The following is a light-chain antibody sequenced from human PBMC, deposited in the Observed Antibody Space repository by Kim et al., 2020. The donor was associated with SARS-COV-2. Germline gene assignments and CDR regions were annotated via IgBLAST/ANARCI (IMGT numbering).Light chain of an antibody. CDR2: RNN. CDR1: NNNVGNQG. Sequence: QTATRTCTGNNNNVGNQGAAWLQQHQGHPPKLLSYRNNNRPSGISERFSASRSGDTASLTITGLQPEDETDYYCSAWDSSLSAWVFGGGTQLTVL. V-gene: IGLV10-54*04. CDR3: SAWDSSLSAWV. J-gene: IGLJ3*02.